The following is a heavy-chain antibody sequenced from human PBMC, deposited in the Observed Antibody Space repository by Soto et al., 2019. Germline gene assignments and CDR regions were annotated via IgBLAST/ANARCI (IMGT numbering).Heavy chain of an antibody. V-gene: IGHV4-34*01. CDR1: GGSFSGYY. CDR3: ARGCIAAAGTLACYYYGMDV. J-gene: IGHJ6*02. CDR2: INHSGST. D-gene: IGHD6-13*01. Sequence: SETLSLTCAVYGGSFSGYYWSWIRQPPGKGLEWIGEINHSGSTNYNPSLKSRVTISVDTSKNQFSLKLSSVTAADTAVYYCARGCIAAAGTLACYYYGMDVWGQGTTVTVSS.